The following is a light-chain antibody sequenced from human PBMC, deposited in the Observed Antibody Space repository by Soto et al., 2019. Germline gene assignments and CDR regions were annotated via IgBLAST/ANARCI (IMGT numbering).Light chain of an antibody. V-gene: IGKV1-5*01. CDR1: QSISSW. CDR2: DAS. J-gene: IGKJ1*01. Sequence: DIQITQSPSTLPASAGDRVTITCRASQSISSWLAWYQQKQGKAPKLLIYDASSLESGVPSRFSGSGSGTEFTLTISSLQPDDFATYYCQHYNSYSEAFGQGTKVDIK. CDR3: QHYNSYSEA.